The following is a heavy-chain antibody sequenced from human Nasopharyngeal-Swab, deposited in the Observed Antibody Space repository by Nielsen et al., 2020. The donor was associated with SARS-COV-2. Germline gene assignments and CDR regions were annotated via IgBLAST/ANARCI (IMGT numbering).Heavy chain of an antibody. CDR2: IYYSGST. CDR3: ARAQYCSGGSCYGYYYYMDV. V-gene: IGHV4-61*08. J-gene: IGHJ6*03. Sequence: SETLSLTCTVSGGSISSGGYYWSWIRQHPGKGLEWIGYIYYSGSTSYNPSLKSRVTISVDTSKNPFSLKLSSVTAADTAVYYCARAQYCSGGSCYGYYYYMDVWGKGTTVTVSS. CDR1: GGSISSGGYY. D-gene: IGHD2-15*01.